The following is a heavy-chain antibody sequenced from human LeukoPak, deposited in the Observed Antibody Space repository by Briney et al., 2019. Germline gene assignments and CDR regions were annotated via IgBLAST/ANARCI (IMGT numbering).Heavy chain of an antibody. Sequence: GGSLRLPCAASGFTFSNFAMSWVRQTPEKGLEWVSAISGSDGRLFYADSVRGRFTISRDNSKNTLSLQMNSLRADDTAVYFCAKESPYSSNRLYYFDYWGQGTLVTVSS. CDR2: ISGSDGRL. V-gene: IGHV3-23*01. CDR1: GFTFSNFA. J-gene: IGHJ4*02. CDR3: AKESPYSSNRLYYFDY. D-gene: IGHD2-21*01.